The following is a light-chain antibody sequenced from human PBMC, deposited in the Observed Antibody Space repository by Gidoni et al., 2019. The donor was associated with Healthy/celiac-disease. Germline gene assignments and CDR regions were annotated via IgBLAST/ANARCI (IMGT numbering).Light chain of an antibody. CDR1: QSISSY. V-gene: IGKV1-39*01. J-gene: IGKJ4*01. CDR2: AAS. CDR3: QQSYSTPRT. Sequence: DIQLTQSPSSLSASVGDRVTITCRASQSISSYLNWYQQKPGKAPKLLIYAASSLQSGVPSRFSSSGSATDFTLTISSLQPEDFATYYCQQSYSTPRTFXGXTKVEIK.